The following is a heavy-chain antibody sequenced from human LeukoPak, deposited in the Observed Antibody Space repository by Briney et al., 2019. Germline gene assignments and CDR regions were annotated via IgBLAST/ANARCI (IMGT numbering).Heavy chain of an antibody. CDR2: ISSSSSYT. Sequence: GGSLRLSCAASGFTFSDYYMSWIRQAPGKGLEWVSYISSSSSYTNYADSGKGRFTISRDNSKNTLHLQMNSLRAEDTAVYYCAKDIRRGTMYYYYYGMDVWGQGTTVTVSS. CDR3: AKDIRRGTMYYYYYGMDV. CDR1: GFTFSDYY. J-gene: IGHJ6*02. V-gene: IGHV3-11*05. D-gene: IGHD4/OR15-4a*01.